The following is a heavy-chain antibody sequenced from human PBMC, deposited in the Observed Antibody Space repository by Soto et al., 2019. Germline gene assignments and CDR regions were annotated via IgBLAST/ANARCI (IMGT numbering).Heavy chain of an antibody. Sequence: QVQLVQSGAEVTKPGASVKVSCKASADTFSSYYMHCVRQAPGQGLEWMGILNPSGGTTSYAQKFQGRVTMTRDTSTSTVYMELSSLRSEDTAVYYCARATLSGGDPYFDYWGQGTLVTVSS. J-gene: IGHJ4*02. D-gene: IGHD2-21*02. CDR1: ADTFSSYY. CDR2: LNPSGGTT. CDR3: ARATLSGGDPYFDY. V-gene: IGHV1-46*01.